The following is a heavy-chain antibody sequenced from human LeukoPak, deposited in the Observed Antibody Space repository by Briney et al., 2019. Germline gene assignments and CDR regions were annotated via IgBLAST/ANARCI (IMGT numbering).Heavy chain of an antibody. CDR3: AREHLTIFGVVDY. D-gene: IGHD3-3*01. Sequence: SQTLSLTCTVSGGSISSGDYYWSWIRQPPGKGLEGIGYIYYSGSTYYNPSLKRRVTISVDTSKNQFSLKLSSVTAADTAVYYCAREHLTIFGVVDYWGQGTLVTVSS. CDR1: GGSISSGDYY. V-gene: IGHV4-30-4*08. J-gene: IGHJ4*02. CDR2: IYYSGST.